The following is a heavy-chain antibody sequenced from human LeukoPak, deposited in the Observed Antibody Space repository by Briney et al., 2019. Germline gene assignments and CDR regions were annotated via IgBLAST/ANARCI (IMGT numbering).Heavy chain of an antibody. CDR1: GYTFTTYG. D-gene: IGHD6-13*01. Sequence: GASVKVSCKSSGYTFTTYGITWVRQAPGQGLEWMGWISTDNGDTNYAQKLQGRVTMTTDTSTSTAYMELRSLRSDDTAVYYCARDGSSSSWSGRFDYWGQGTLVTVSS. J-gene: IGHJ4*02. CDR2: ISTDNGDT. V-gene: IGHV1-18*01. CDR3: ARDGSSSSWSGRFDY.